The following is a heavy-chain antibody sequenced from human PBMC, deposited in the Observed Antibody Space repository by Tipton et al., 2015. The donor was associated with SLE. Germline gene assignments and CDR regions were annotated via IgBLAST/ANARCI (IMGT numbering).Heavy chain of an antibody. Sequence: SLRLSCAASGFTFDDYAMHWVRQAPGKGLGWVSGISWNSGSIGYADSVKGRFTISRDNAKNSLYLQMNSLRAEDTALYYCAKDKGIAVAGPTDYWGQGTLVTVSS. D-gene: IGHD6-19*01. J-gene: IGHJ4*02. CDR3: AKDKGIAVAGPTDY. CDR2: ISWNSGSI. V-gene: IGHV3-9*01. CDR1: GFTFDDYA.